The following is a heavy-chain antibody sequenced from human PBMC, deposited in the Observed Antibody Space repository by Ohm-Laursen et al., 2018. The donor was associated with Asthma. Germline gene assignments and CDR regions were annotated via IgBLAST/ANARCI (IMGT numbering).Heavy chain of an antibody. CDR3: ARDPPPSCSSSINRYFIDY. V-gene: IGHV1-18*04. CDR2: ISAYNGNT. CDR1: GYKFSSYG. J-gene: IGHJ4*02. Sequence: GASVKVSCKAAGYKFSSYGISWVRQAPGQGLEWMGWISAYNGNTKYAQKFQGRVTMTTDTSTSTAYMELRSLRSDDTAVYYCARDPPPSCSSSINRYFIDYWGQGTLVTVSS. D-gene: IGHD2-2*01.